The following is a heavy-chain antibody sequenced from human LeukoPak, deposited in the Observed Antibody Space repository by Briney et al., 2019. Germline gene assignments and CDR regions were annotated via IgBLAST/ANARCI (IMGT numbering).Heavy chain of an antibody. CDR2: INNSSSST. Sequence: GGSLRLSCAVSGFTFSIYSMNWVRQAPGKWLQWLSYINNSSSSTYYADSVKGRFTISRDNAQNSLYLQMTSLRVEDTAVYYCARDLGYTSGTYYSNWFDPWGQGTLVTVSS. CDR3: ARDLGYTSGTYYSNWFDP. D-gene: IGHD3-10*01. CDR1: GFTFSIYS. V-gene: IGHV3-48*01. J-gene: IGHJ5*02.